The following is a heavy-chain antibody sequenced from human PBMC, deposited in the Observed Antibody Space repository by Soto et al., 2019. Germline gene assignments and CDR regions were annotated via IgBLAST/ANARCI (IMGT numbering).Heavy chain of an antibody. Sequence: SETLFLTCTVSGDSINSYYWSWIRQPAGKGLEWTGRISTSGSTKYNHSLKSRVTMPIDTSKNQFSLKLSSVTAADTAVYYCARVGVAGSLVYFDYWSPGSLVPVSP. D-gene: IGHD6-19*01. V-gene: IGHV4-4*07. CDR1: GDSINSYY. J-gene: IGHJ4*02. CDR3: ARVGVAGSLVYFDY. CDR2: ISTSGST.